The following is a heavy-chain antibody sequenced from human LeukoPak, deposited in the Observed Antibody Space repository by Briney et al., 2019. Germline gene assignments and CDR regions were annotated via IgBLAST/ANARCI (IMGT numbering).Heavy chain of an antibody. Sequence: GASVKVSCKASGGTFSSYAISWVRQAPGQGLEWMGGIIPIFGTANYAQKFQGRVTITADESTSTAYMELSSLRSEDTAVYYCARDRYYDSSGGFDPWGQGTLVTVSS. D-gene: IGHD3-22*01. V-gene: IGHV1-69*13. CDR3: ARDRYYDSSGGFDP. J-gene: IGHJ5*02. CDR1: GGTFSSYA. CDR2: IIPIFGTA.